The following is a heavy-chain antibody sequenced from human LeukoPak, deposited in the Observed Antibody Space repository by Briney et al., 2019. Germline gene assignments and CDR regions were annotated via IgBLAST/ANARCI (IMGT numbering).Heavy chain of an antibody. J-gene: IGHJ4*02. V-gene: IGHV4-59*08. CDR3: ARVETEGSSWYGVHYFDY. Sequence: SETLSLTCTVSGGSISSYYWSWIRQPPGKGLEWIGYIYYSGSTNYKPSLKSRVTISVETSKNQFSLKLRSVTATDTAVYYCARVETEGSSWYGVHYFDYWGQGTQVTVSS. D-gene: IGHD6-13*01. CDR1: GGSISSYY. CDR2: IYYSGST.